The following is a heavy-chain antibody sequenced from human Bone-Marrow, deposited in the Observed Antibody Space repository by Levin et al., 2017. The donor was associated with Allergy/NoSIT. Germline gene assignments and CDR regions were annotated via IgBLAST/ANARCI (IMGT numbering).Heavy chain of an antibody. J-gene: IGHJ6*02. D-gene: IGHD5-12*01. CDR3: AASIPRLSGDRNYYYAMDV. Sequence: GGSLRLSCAASGFTFSTHWMHWVRQAPGKGLVWVSCINSAGSSTNYADPVRGRFTISRDNTHQTVYLLMNNLRDEDTAVYYCAASIPRLSGDRNYYYAMDVWGQGTTVTVSS. V-gene: IGHV3-74*01. CDR1: GFTFSTHW. CDR2: INSAGSST.